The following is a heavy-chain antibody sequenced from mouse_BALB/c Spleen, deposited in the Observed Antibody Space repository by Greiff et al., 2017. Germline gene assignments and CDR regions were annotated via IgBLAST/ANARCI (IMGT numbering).Heavy chain of an antibody. V-gene: IGHV1-26*01. CDR1: GYSFTGYY. CDR2: INPYNGAT. J-gene: IGHJ2*01. D-gene: IGHD1-1*01. CDR3: ARYYGSSYDY. Sequence: VQLQQSGPELVKPGASVKISCKASGYSFTGYYMHWVKQSHVKSLEWIGRINPYNGATSYNQNFKDKASLTVDKSSSTAYMELHSLTSEDSAVYYCARYYGSSYDYWGQGTTLTVSS.